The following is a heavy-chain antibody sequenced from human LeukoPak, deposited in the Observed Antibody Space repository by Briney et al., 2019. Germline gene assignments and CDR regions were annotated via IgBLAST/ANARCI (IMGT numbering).Heavy chain of an antibody. CDR1: GGSFSGYY. Sequence: SETLSLTCAVYGGSFSGYYWSWIRQPPGKGLEWIGEINHSGSTNYNPSLKSRVTISVDTSKNQFSLKLSSVTAADTAVYYCARSCPVLRYSLGMDVWGKGTTVTVSS. CDR3: ARSCPVLRYSLGMDV. D-gene: IGHD2-15*01. J-gene: IGHJ6*04. V-gene: IGHV4-34*01. CDR2: INHSGST.